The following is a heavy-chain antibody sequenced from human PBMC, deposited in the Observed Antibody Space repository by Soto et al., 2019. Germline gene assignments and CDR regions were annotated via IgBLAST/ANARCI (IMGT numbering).Heavy chain of an antibody. CDR2: INPATGAA. J-gene: IGHJ3*02. D-gene: IGHD3-3*01. CDR3: AGGGGVGVAGSAAFDM. V-gene: IGHV1-46*01. Sequence: QLHLVQSGAVVKKPGASVTVSCSASGYPVTAYYMHWVRQAPGRGLEWMGGINPATGAAMYTQTFQGGATRTGNRSTGTFFGDRGALTSEDPPCFYWAGGGGVGVAGSAAFDMWGQGTLVTVSS. CDR1: GYPVTAYY.